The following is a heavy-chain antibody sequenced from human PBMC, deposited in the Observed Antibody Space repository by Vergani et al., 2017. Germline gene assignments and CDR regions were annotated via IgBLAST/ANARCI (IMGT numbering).Heavy chain of an antibody. CDR1: GFTFSCYD. V-gene: IGHV3-13*01. CDR2: IGTAGDT. D-gene: IGHD6-19*01. CDR3: ARGGVAVAGTGEAFDI. Sequence: EVQLVESGGGLVQPGGSLRLSCAASGFTFSCYDMHWVRQATGKGLEWVSAIGTAGDTYYPGSVKGRFTISRENAKNSLYLQMNSLRAGDTAVYYCARGGVAVAGTGEAFDIWGQGTMVTVSS. J-gene: IGHJ3*02.